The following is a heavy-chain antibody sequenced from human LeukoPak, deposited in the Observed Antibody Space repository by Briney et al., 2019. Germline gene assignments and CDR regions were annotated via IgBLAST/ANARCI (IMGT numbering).Heavy chain of an antibody. CDR2: ISGSGGST. CDR3: AKDRPEGDVVVVAATQGHYYFDY. Sequence: GGSLRLSCAASGFTFSSYAMSWVRQAPGKGLEWVSAISGSGGSTYYADSVKGRFTISRDNSKNTLYLQMNSLRAEDTAVYYCAKDRPEGDVVVVAATQGHYYFDYWGQGTLVTVSS. J-gene: IGHJ4*02. V-gene: IGHV3-23*01. D-gene: IGHD2-15*01. CDR1: GFTFSSYA.